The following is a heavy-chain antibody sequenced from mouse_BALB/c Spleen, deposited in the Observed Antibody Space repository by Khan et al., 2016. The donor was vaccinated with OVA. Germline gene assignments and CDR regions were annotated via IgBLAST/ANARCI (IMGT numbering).Heavy chain of an antibody. CDR2: ISSGGDNT. V-gene: IGHV5-9*03. CDR3: ARSNYGTFAY. J-gene: IGHJ3*01. CDR1: GFTFSSFT. D-gene: IGHD2-1*01. Sequence: EVELVESGGGLVKPGGSLKLSCAASGFTFSSFTMSWVRQTPEKRLEWVATISSGGDNTYYPDSVKGRFTISRDNAKNNLYLQMSSLRSEDTALYDCARSNYGTFAYWGQGTLVTVSA.